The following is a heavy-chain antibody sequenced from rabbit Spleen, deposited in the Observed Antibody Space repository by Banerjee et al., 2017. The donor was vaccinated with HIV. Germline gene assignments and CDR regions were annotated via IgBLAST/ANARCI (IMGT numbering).Heavy chain of an antibody. CDR3: ARDTGSSFSSYGMDL. CDR2: IRGGSVGDT. D-gene: IGHD8-1*01. J-gene: IGHJ6*01. CDR1: GFSYSSSYY. Sequence: VESGGGLVQPGASLTLTCTASGFSYSSSYYMCWVRQAPGKGLEWVACIRGGSVGDTYYADWAKGRFTMSKASSTTVTLQMTSLTDADTATYFCARDTGSSFSSYGMDLWGPGTLVTVS. V-gene: IGHV1S40*01.